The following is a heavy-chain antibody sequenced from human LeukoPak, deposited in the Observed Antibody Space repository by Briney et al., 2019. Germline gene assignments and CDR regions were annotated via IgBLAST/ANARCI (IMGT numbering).Heavy chain of an antibody. J-gene: IGHJ4*02. Sequence: GGSLRLSCVVSGISLSNYAMTWVRQAPGKGLEWVSYISERGGSTTYAASVKGRFTISRDTSLTTLYLPMNNLRAQDTAVYFCANRGVVIRALLVIGYPQEAYHYDFWGQGVLVTVS. D-gene: IGHD2/OR15-2a*01. CDR3: ANRGVVIRALLVIGYPQEAYHYDF. CDR2: ISERGGST. CDR1: GISLSNYA. V-gene: IGHV3-23*01.